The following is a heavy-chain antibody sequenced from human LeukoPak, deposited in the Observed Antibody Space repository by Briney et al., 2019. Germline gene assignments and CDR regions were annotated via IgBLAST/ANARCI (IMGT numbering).Heavy chain of an antibody. CDR3: ARGLARYYMDV. CDR2: MNPNSGNT. CDR1: GYTFTSYD. J-gene: IGHJ6*03. V-gene: IGHV1-8*03. Sequence: ASVKVSCKASGYTFTSYDINWVRQSTGQGLEWMGWMNPNSGNTGYAQKFQGRATITRNTSISTAYMELSSLRSEDTAVYYCARGLARYYMDVWGKGTTVTVSS.